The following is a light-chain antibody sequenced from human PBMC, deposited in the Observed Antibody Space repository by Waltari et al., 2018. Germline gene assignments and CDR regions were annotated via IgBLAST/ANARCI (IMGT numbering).Light chain of an antibody. CDR2: YTR. V-gene: IGLV7-46*01. CDR3: LLWYSGARCV. Sequence: HQKLGKVPRKLMYYTRSKRSWTPARFSGSLLGRKAVLTLSSAQRDDEAEYYCLLWYSGARCVFGGGTKLSVL. J-gene: IGLJ3*02.